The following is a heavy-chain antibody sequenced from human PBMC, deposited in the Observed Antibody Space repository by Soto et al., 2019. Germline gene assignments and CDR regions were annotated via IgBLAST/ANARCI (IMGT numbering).Heavy chain of an antibody. Sequence: GASVKVSCNASAYTFTSYYINWVRQATGQGLEWMGWMSPNSGNTGYAQKFQGRVTMTRNTSISTAYMELSSLRSEDTAVYYCAREDTRYGMDVWGQGTTVTVSS. CDR2: MSPNSGNT. CDR1: AYTFTSYY. V-gene: IGHV1-8*01. J-gene: IGHJ6*02. CDR3: AREDTRYGMDV. D-gene: IGHD5-18*01.